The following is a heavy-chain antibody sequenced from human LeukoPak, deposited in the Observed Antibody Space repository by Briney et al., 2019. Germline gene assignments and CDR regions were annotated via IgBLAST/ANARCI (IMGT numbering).Heavy chain of an antibody. CDR3: AKERCSSSSCCVDY. J-gene: IGHJ4*02. CDR2: ISDSGVYT. D-gene: IGHD2-2*01. Sequence: GGSLRLSCAASGFTFSSYAVSWGRQAPGKGLEWDSSISDSGVYTYYADSVKGRFTISRENSKNTLCLQMNSLRGEDTAVYYCAKERCSSSSCCVDYWGQGTLVTVSS. CDR1: GFTFSSYA. V-gene: IGHV3-23*01.